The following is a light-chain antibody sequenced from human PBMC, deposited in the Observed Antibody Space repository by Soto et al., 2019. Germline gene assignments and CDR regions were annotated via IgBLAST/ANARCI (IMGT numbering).Light chain of an antibody. CDR3: QQRSDWPPLT. CDR1: QSVGSF. J-gene: IGKJ5*01. Sequence: PGERATLSCRASQSVGSFLAWYQQKPGQAPRLLIYDTYKRPTGVPARFTGSGSGADFTLTINSLEPEDFAVYYCQQRSDWPPLTFGQGTRLDIK. V-gene: IGKV3-11*01. CDR2: DTY.